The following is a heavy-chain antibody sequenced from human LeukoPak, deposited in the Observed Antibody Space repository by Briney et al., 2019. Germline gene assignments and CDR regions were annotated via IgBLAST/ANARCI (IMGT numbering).Heavy chain of an antibody. CDR3: ARINELGDM. D-gene: IGHD7-27*01. Sequence: GGSLRLSCAASGFTFNTYWMHWVRQAPGKGLEWVSRIWPDGTATNHADSVKGRFITSRDNAKNTVYLQINSLRAEDTAIYYCARINELGDMWGQGTVVTVSS. V-gene: IGHV3-74*01. J-gene: IGHJ3*02. CDR2: IWPDGTAT. CDR1: GFTFNTYW.